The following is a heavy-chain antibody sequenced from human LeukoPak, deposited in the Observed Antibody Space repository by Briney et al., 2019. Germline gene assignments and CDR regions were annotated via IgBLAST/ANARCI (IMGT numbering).Heavy chain of an antibody. Sequence: GASVKVSCKASGYTFTGYYMHWVRQAPGQGLEWMGIINPSGGSTSYAQKFQGRVTMTRDTSTSTVYMELSSLRSEDTAVYYCARDSGSYYYWFDPWGQGTLVTVSS. CDR1: GYTFTGYY. J-gene: IGHJ5*02. D-gene: IGHD1-26*01. V-gene: IGHV1-46*01. CDR3: ARDSGSYYYWFDP. CDR2: INPSGGST.